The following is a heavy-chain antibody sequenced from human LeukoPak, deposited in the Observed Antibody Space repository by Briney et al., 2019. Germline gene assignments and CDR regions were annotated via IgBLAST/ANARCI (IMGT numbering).Heavy chain of an antibody. CDR3: AKGGGVATIEDRVGDYFDY. Sequence: GGSLRLSCAASGFTFSSYGMHWVRQAPGKGLEWVAFIRYDGSNKYYADSVKGRFTISRDNSKNTLYLQMNSLRAEDTAVYYCAKGGGVATIEDRVGDYFDYWGQGTLVTVSS. CDR1: GFTFSSYG. V-gene: IGHV3-30*02. D-gene: IGHD5-12*01. J-gene: IGHJ4*02. CDR2: IRYDGSNK.